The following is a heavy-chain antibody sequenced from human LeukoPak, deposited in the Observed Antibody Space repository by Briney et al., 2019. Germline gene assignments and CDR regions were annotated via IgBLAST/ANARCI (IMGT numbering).Heavy chain of an antibody. CDR2: ISGSGGGT. V-gene: IGHV3-23*01. CDR1: GFTFSSIA. CDR3: ARDVAVQLWLRDPTWTGHFDY. J-gene: IGHJ4*02. D-gene: IGHD5-18*01. Sequence: GGSLRLSCAASGFTFSSIAMSWVRQAPDKGLEWVSTISGSGGGTYYADSVKGRFTISRDDSKNSLYLQMNSLRAEDTAVYYCARDVAVQLWLRDPTWTGHFDYWGQGTLVTVSS.